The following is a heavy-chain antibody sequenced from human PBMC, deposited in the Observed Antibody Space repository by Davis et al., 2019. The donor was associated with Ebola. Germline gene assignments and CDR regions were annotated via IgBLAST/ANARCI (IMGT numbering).Heavy chain of an antibody. V-gene: IGHV5-51*01. CDR2: IYPGDSDT. CDR1: GYSFTNYW. J-gene: IGHJ5*02. Sequence: GESLKISCKGSGYSFTNYWIGWVRQMPGRGLEWMGIIYPGDSDTIYSPSFQGQVTISADKSISTAYLQWSSLKASDTAMYYCARQGYCNSTRCNNWLDPWGQGTLVTVSS. D-gene: IGHD2-2*01. CDR3: ARQGYCNSTRCNNWLDP.